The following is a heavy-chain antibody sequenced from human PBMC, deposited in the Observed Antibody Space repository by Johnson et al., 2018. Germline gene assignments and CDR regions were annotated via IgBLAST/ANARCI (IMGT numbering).Heavy chain of an antibody. CDR1: GFTFTSYG. CDR3: ARSLAGAFEI. J-gene: IGHJ3*02. V-gene: IGHV3-30*03. CDR2: ISYDGSNK. Sequence: QVQLGESGGGVVQPGRSMGLSCAASGFTFTSYGMHWVRQAAGTGLEWVAVISYDGSNKYYSDSGKGRFTISRDNSQNTLYLQMNGLRVEDTAVYYCARSLAGAFEIWGQGTMVIVSS. D-gene: IGHD3-3*02.